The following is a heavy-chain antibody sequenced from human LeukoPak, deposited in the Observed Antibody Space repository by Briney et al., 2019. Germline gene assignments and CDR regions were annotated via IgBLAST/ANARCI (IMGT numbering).Heavy chain of an antibody. D-gene: IGHD3-22*01. Sequence: SETLSLTCTVSGGSINDYYWSWIRQPPGKGLEWIGYIYYSGSTNYIPSLKSRVTISVDTSKNQFSLKLSSVTAADTAVYYCARGSRYDSSGYYYVQDAFDIWGQGTMVTVSS. CDR2: IYYSGST. V-gene: IGHV4-59*08. CDR1: GGSINDYY. CDR3: ARGSRYDSSGYYYVQDAFDI. J-gene: IGHJ3*02.